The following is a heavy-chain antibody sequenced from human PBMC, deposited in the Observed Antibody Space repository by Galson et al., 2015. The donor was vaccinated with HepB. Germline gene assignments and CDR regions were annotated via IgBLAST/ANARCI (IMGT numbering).Heavy chain of an antibody. J-gene: IGHJ4*02. CDR3: ARAKEGRGYFDY. CDR2: AYHSGGT. Sequence: ETLSLTCAVSGDSISNARWWSWVRQPPGEGLEWIGEAYHSGGTNYRPSLKSRVTISVDKSKNQFSLKLTSVTAADTAVYYCARAKEGRGYFDYWGQGTLVTVSS. CDR1: GDSISNARW. D-gene: IGHD3-10*01. V-gene: IGHV4-4*02.